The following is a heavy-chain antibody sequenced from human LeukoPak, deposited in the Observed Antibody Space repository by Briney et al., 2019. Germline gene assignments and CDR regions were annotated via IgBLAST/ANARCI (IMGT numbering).Heavy chain of an antibody. J-gene: IGHJ4*02. CDR2: ISSSSSSYI. CDR3: ARGRSFHDSSFDY. Sequence: GGSLRLSCAASGFTFSSYSMNWVRQAPGKGLEWVSSISSSSSSYIYYADSVKGRFTISRDNAKNSLYLQMDSLRAEDTAVYYCARGRSFHDSSFDYWGQGTLVTVSS. V-gene: IGHV3-21*01. D-gene: IGHD3-22*01. CDR1: GFTFSSYS.